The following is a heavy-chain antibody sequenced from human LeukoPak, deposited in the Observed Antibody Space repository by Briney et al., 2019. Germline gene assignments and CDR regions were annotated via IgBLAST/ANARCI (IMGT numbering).Heavy chain of an antibody. D-gene: IGHD3-3*01. V-gene: IGHV4-4*07. CDR2: IYTSGST. Sequence: SETLSLTCTVSGGSISSYYWSWIRQPAGKGLEWIGRIYTSGSTNYNPSLKSRVTMSVDTSKNQFSLKLSSVTAADTAVYYCAGAGDYDFWSGYYTQNWFDPWGQGTLVTVSS. CDR1: GGSISSYY. J-gene: IGHJ5*02. CDR3: AGAGDYDFWSGYYTQNWFDP.